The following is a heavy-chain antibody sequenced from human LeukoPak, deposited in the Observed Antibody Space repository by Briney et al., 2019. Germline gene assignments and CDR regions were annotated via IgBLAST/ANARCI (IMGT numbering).Heavy chain of an antibody. Sequence: PSETLSLTCAVYGGSFSGYYWSWIRQPPGKGLEWIGETNHSGSTNYNPSLKSRVTISVDTSKNQFSLKLSSVTAADTAVYYCARLYNWNYADYWGQGTLVTVSS. CDR3: ARLYNWNYADY. CDR2: TNHSGST. CDR1: GGSFSGYY. J-gene: IGHJ4*02. D-gene: IGHD1-7*01. V-gene: IGHV4-34*01.